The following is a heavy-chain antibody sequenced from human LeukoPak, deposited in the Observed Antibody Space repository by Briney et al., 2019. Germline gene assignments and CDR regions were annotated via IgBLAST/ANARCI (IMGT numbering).Heavy chain of an antibody. D-gene: IGHD6-19*01. V-gene: IGHV3-7*01. CDR3: VRLSTSVAGADY. J-gene: IGHJ4*02. CDR2: IKKDGSEK. CDR1: GSIFSSSW. Sequence: PGGSPRLSCAVSGSIFSSSWMSWVRQAPGKGLEWVANIKKDGSEKYYVDSVKGRFTISRDNAKNSLYLQMDSLRVEDTAVYYCVRLSTSVAGADYWGQGTLVTVSS.